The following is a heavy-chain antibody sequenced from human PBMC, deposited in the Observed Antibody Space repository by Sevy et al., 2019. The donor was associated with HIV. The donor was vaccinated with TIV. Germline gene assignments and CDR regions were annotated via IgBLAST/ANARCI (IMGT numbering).Heavy chain of an antibody. D-gene: IGHD4-4*01. Sequence: SETLSLTCTVSGDSLSDYYWSWIRQPPGKGLKWIGFVFYSGTTTYNPSLGSRVSISVDTSKNQFSLRLTSVTAADTALYYCARERLDDYSNFFFDYWGRGTQVTVSS. J-gene: IGHJ4*02. CDR2: VFYSGTT. V-gene: IGHV4-59*01. CDR1: GDSLSDYY. CDR3: ARERLDDYSNFFFDY.